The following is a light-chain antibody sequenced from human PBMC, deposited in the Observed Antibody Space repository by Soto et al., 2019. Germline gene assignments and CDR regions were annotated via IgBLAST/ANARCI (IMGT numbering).Light chain of an antibody. Sequence: DIQLTQSPSFLSASVGDRVTITCRASQGISSYLAWYQQKPGKAPKLLSYSASTLQSAAPSRLSGSGSATEFTLTIGRLQPEDFETCYCQQLNSYPLTFGGGTKVEIK. V-gene: IGKV1-9*01. CDR3: QQLNSYPLT. CDR1: QGISSY. J-gene: IGKJ4*01. CDR2: SAS.